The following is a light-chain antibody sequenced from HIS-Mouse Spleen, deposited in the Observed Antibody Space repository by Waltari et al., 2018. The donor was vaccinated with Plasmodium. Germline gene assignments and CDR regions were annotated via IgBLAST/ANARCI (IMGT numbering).Light chain of an antibody. V-gene: IGLV3-27*01. Sequence: SYELTQPSSLSVSPRQTARITCSGDVLATTYARWFQQKPGQAPVLVIYKDSERPAGIPERFSGSSSGTTVTLTISGAQVEEEADYYCYSAADNNRVFGGGTKLTVL. J-gene: IGLJ3*02. CDR1: VLATTY. CDR3: YSAADNNRV. CDR2: KDS.